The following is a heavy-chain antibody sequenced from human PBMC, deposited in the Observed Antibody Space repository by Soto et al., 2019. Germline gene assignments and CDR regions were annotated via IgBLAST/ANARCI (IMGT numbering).Heavy chain of an antibody. CDR2: ISGSGGNT. D-gene: IGHD3-10*02. V-gene: IGHV3-23*01. Sequence: EMQLLESGGXXVQPGGSLRLSCAASGFAFSNYALTWVRQAPGKGXXXXSTISGSGGNTFYADSVKGRFTISRDNSNTLKLQINSLRVEDTAVYYCANFSAHSMFDISSAPDYWGRGTLVTVSA. CDR1: GFAFSNYA. CDR3: ANFSAHSMFDISSAPDY. J-gene: IGHJ4*02.